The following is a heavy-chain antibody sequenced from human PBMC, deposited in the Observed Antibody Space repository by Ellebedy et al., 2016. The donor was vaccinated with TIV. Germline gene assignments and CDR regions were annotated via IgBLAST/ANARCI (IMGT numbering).Heavy chain of an antibody. Sequence: GESLKISCAASGFTFSIYWMSWVRQAPGKGLECVANIKQDGSEKSYVDSVKGRFTISRDNAKNSLYLQMNSLRAEDTAVYYCSRHTDYALDYWGPGALVTVSS. CDR2: IKQDGSEK. CDR1: GFTFSIYW. J-gene: IGHJ4*02. D-gene: IGHD4-17*01. V-gene: IGHV3-7*01. CDR3: SRHTDYALDY.